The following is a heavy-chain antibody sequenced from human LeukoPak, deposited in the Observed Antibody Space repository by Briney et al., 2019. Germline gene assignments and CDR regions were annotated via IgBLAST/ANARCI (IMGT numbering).Heavy chain of an antibody. Sequence: GGSLRLSCAASGFTFSSYAMHWVRQAPGKGLEYVSAISSNGGSTYYANSVKGRFTISRDNSKNTLYLQMGSLRAEDMAVYYCARGYYYGSGISYMDVWGKGTTVTVSS. CDR3: ARGYYYGSGISYMDV. V-gene: IGHV3-64*01. D-gene: IGHD3-10*01. CDR1: GFTFSSYA. J-gene: IGHJ6*03. CDR2: ISSNGGST.